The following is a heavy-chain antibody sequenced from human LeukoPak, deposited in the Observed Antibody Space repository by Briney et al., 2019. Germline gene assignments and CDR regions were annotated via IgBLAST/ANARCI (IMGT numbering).Heavy chain of an antibody. CDR1: GGSFGGYY. CDR3: AREPGDIVATTTGGDYYYYYGMDV. J-gene: IGHJ6*02. D-gene: IGHD5-12*01. Sequence: SETLSLTCAVYGGSFGGYYWSWIRQPPGKGLEWIGGINHSGSTNYNPSLKSRVTISVDTSKNQFSLKLSSVTAADTAVYYCAREPGDIVATTTGGDYYYYYGMDVWGQGTTVTVSS. CDR2: INHSGST. V-gene: IGHV4-34*01.